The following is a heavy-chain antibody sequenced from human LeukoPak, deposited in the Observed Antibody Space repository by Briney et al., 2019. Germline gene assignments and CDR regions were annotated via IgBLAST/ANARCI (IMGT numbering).Heavy chain of an antibody. CDR2: IHYSGST. Sequence: SETLSLTCTVSGGSISSSSFYWGWIRQPPGKGLEWIGSIHYSGSTYYHPSLRSRVIISVDTSKNQFSLKLSSVTAADTAVYYCARAGSQTTNLNWFDPWGQGPMVTVSS. V-gene: IGHV4-39*01. J-gene: IGHJ5*02. D-gene: IGHD3-10*01. CDR3: ARAGSQTTNLNWFDP. CDR1: GGSISSSSFY.